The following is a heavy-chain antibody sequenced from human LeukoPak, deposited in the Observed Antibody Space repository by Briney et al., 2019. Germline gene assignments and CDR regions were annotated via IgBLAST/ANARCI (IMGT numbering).Heavy chain of an antibody. Sequence: GGSLRLSCAASGFTFSSYSMNWVRQAPGKGLEWVSSISSSSSYIYYADSVKGRFTISRDNAKNTLYLQMNSLRAEDTAVYYCARSPARYDFWSGYSDYWGQGTLVTVSS. CDR1: GFTFSSYS. J-gene: IGHJ4*02. CDR2: ISSSSSYI. V-gene: IGHV3-21*01. D-gene: IGHD3-3*01. CDR3: ARSPARYDFWSGYSDY.